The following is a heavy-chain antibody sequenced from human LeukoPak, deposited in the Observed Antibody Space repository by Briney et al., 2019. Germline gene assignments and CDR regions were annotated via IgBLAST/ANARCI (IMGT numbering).Heavy chain of an antibody. D-gene: IGHD3-10*01. CDR3: GRVQSGSLLRYGMDV. J-gene: IGHJ6*02. CDR2: MNPNTGHT. Sequence: GASVKVSCKASGYTLTTSEINWVRQATGQGLEWMGWMNPNTGHTGFTQKFQGRVTMTRSISLNTAYMELSSLRSEDTAVYFCGRVQSGSLLRYGMDVWGQGTTVTVSS. V-gene: IGHV1-8*01. CDR1: GYTLTTSE.